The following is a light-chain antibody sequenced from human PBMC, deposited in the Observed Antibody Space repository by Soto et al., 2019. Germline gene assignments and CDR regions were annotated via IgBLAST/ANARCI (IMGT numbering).Light chain of an antibody. CDR1: SSDVGGENY. CDR2: DVS. V-gene: IGLV2-14*03. Sequence: QSVLTQPASVSGSPGQSITISCTGTSSDVGGENYVSRYQQHPRRAPKLMIYDVSNRPSGVSNRFSGSKSGNTASLTISGLQAEDEADYYCSSYSTTSTLVFGAGTKVTVL. J-gene: IGLJ1*01. CDR3: SSYSTTSTLV.